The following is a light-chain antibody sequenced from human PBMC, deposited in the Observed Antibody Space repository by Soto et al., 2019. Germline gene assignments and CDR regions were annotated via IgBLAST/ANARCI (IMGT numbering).Light chain of an antibody. Sequence: QSALTQPASVSGSPGQSITISCTGTSSDVGGYKYVSWYQQHPGTAPTLIIFEVSNRPSGVSTRFSGSKSGNTASLTISGLQAEDEADYYCSSYTSTSTLVFGTGTKVTVL. CDR1: SSDVGGYKY. CDR3: SSYTSTSTLV. CDR2: EVS. V-gene: IGLV2-14*01. J-gene: IGLJ1*01.